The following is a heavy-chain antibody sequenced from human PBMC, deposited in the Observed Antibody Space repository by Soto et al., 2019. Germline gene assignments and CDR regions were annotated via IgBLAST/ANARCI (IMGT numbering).Heavy chain of an antibody. J-gene: IGHJ6*02. CDR2: VKTDGTNT. Sequence: VQLVESGGGLVQPGGSLRLSCAATGFTFSTYWMHWVRQVPGKGLEWVSRVKTDGTNTGYADSVKGRFTISRDNAKNTLYLEMNNLRADDTAVYYCARGGVIVVGLDVWGQGTTVTVSS. D-gene: IGHD3-22*01. CDR3: ARGGVIVVGLDV. CDR1: GFTFSTYW. V-gene: IGHV3-74*01.